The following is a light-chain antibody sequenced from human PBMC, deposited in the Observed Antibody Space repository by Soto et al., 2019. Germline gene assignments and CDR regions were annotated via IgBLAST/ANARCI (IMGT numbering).Light chain of an antibody. V-gene: IGLV2-23*02. Sequence: QSALTQPASVSGSPGQSITISCTGTSSDVGTYNLVSWYQQYPGKAPKVVISEVTKRPSGVSDRFSGSKSGNMASLTISGLQPEDESYYYCRSYAGTGTWVFGGGTKLTVL. CDR1: SSDVGTYNL. CDR2: EVT. J-gene: IGLJ3*02. CDR3: RSYAGTGTWV.